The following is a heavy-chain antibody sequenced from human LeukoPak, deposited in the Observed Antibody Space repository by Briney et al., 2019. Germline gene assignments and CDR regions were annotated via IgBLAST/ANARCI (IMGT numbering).Heavy chain of an antibody. CDR2: IYYSGST. V-gene: IGHV4-30-4*01. J-gene: IGHJ6*02. CDR1: GGSISSGDLY. D-gene: IGHD2-15*01. CDR3: ARGAMVAATRSYYYGMDV. Sequence: PSETLSLTCTVSGGSISSGDLYWSWIRQPPGKGLEGIGYIYYSGSTYYNPSLKSRVTISVDTSKNQFSLKLNSVTAADTAVYFCARGAMVAATRSYYYGMDVWGQGTTVTVSS.